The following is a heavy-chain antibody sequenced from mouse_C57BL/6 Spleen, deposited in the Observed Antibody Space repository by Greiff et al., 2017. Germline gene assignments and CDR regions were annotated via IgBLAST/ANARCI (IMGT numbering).Heavy chain of an antibody. D-gene: IGHD2-12*01. Sequence: EVQLQQSVAELVRPGASVKLSCTASGYNFKNTYMHWVKQRPEQGLEWIGRIDPANGNTKYATKFKGKATMTADTSSTTAYLQLSSLTSEDTAIYYCAVLLYSYYYAMDYWGQGTSVTVSS. CDR2: IDPANGNT. CDR1: GYNFKNTY. J-gene: IGHJ4*01. CDR3: AVLLYSYYYAMDY. V-gene: IGHV14-3*01.